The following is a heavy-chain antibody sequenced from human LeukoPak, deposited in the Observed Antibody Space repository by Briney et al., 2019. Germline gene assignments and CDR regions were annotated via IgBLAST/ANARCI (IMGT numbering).Heavy chain of an antibody. D-gene: IGHD1-26*01. CDR2: IYSGGRT. CDR1: GFTVSSNY. J-gene: IGHJ4*02. Sequence: GGSLRLSCAASGFTVSSNYMSWVRQAPGKGLEWVSVIYSGGRTEYADSVKGRFTISRDNSKNTLYLQMNGLRAEDTAVYYCARESGSYYGVTLDYWGQGTLVTVSS. V-gene: IGHV3-66*01. CDR3: ARESGSYYGVTLDY.